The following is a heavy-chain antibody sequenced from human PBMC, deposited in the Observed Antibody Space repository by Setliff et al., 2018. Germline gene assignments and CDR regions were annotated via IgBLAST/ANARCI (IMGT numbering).Heavy chain of an antibody. J-gene: IGHJ6*03. V-gene: IGHV4-4*07. Sequence: PSETLSLTCTVSGGSISSYYWSWIRQPAGKGLEWIGRIYTSGSTNYNPSLKSRVTMSVDTSKNQFSLKLSSVTAADTAVYYCAREKGNREAPELRGLYYYYMDGWGKGTTVTVSS. CDR3: AREKGNREAPELRGLYYYYMDG. CDR2: IYTSGST. CDR1: GGSISSYY. D-gene: IGHD3-10*01.